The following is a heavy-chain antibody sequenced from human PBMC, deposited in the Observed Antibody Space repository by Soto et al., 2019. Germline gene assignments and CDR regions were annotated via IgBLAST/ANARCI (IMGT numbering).Heavy chain of an antibody. J-gene: IGHJ4*02. CDR1: GFTFSDYA. CDR3: TREGI. Sequence: EVQLVESGGGLAQPGGSLRLSCAASGFTFSDYAMNWVRQVPGKGLEWISQIASSGTPIYYADSVRGRFTISRDNAENSLYLPMNSLRDEDTAVYFCTREGIWGQGTLVTVSS. CDR2: IASSGTPI. V-gene: IGHV3-48*02.